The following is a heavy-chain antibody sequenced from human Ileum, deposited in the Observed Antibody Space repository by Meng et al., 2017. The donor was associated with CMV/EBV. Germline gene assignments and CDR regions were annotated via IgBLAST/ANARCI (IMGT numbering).Heavy chain of an antibody. D-gene: IGHD2-15*01. CDR3: VRQVVAASFDY. CDR1: GGSITSGDYY. Sequence: VPLQESGPGLVKPSRTLSLTCTVSGGSITSGDYYWSWIRQPPGRGLEWIGYIYYSGSPYYKPSLKSRVTISLDTSKNQFSLNLRSVTATDSAVYYCVRQVVAASFDYWGQGALVTISS. J-gene: IGHJ4*02. V-gene: IGHV4-30-4*08. CDR2: IYYSGSP.